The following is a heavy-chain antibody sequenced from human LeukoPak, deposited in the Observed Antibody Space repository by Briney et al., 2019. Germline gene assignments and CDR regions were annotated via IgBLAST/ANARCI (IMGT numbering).Heavy chain of an antibody. CDR2: INPNSGGT. Sequence: ASVKVSCKASGYTFTGYYMHWVRQAPGQGLEWMGWINPNSGGTNYAQKFQGRVTMTRDTSISTAYMELSRLRSDDTAVYYCARYTDVVTATRFDYWGQGTRVTVSS. CDR1: GYTFTGYY. D-gene: IGHD2-21*02. J-gene: IGHJ4*02. CDR3: ARYTDVVTATRFDY. V-gene: IGHV1-2*02.